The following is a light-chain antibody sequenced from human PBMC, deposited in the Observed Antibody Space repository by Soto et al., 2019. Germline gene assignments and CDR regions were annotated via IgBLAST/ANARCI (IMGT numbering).Light chain of an antibody. CDR3: HVWDSSSGHYI. CDR1: NIGRKS. J-gene: IGLJ1*01. CDR2: DDS. Sequence: SYELTQPPSVSVAPGQTARISCGGNNIGRKSVHWYQQKPGRAPVVVVYDDSDRPSGIPERFSGASSGDTATLTISRFEAGDEADYYCHVWDSSSGHYIFGTGTKVTVL. V-gene: IGLV3-21*02.